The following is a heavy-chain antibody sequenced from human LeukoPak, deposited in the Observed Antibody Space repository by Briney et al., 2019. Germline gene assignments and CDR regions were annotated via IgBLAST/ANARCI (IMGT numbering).Heavy chain of an antibody. J-gene: IGHJ4*02. V-gene: IGHV1-18*01. D-gene: IGHD4-11*01. Sequence: ASVQVSCKTSGYSFILYGISWVRQAPGQGPEWMGWISTPTGDTKYTQKFQGRVTLTTDTSTSTAYMELSSLRSDDTAVYYCARDDNYGIFVNVDYWGQGTLVTVSS. CDR2: ISTPTGDT. CDR3: ARDDNYGIFVNVDY. CDR1: GYSFILYG.